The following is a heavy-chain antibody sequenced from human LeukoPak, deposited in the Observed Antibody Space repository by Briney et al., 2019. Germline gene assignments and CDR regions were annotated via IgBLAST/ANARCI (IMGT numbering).Heavy chain of an antibody. V-gene: IGHV3-74*01. CDR3: ARAAAVAGTGGFY. CDR1: GFNISTYW. CDR2: INSDGSST. D-gene: IGHD6-19*01. J-gene: IGHJ4*02. Sequence: PGGSLRLSCAASGFNISTYWIHWVRQAPGKGLVWVSRINSDGSSTSYADSVKGRFTISRDNAKNTLYLQMNSLRAEDTAVYYCARAAAVAGTGGFYWGQGALVTVSS.